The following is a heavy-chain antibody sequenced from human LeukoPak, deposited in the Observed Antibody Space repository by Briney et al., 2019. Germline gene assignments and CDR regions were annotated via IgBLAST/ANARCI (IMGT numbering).Heavy chain of an antibody. CDR2: IYYSGST. V-gene: IGHV4-59*01. D-gene: IGHD2-2*01. CDR1: GGSISSYY. J-gene: IGHJ4*02. Sequence: PSETLSLTCTVSGGSISSYYWSWIRQPPGKGLEWIGYIYYSGSTNYNPSLKSRVTISVDTSKNQFSLKLSSVTAADTAVYYCARVRYRSSTSCYAGGYFDYWGQGTLVTVSS. CDR3: ARVRYRSSTSCYAGGYFDY.